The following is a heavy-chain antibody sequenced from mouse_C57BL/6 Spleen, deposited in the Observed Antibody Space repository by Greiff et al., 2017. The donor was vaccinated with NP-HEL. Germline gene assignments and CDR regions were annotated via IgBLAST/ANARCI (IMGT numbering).Heavy chain of an antibody. Sequence: DVKLQESGPGLVKPSQSLSLTCSVTGYSITSGYYWNWIRQFPGNKLEWMGYISYDGSNNYNPSLKNRISITRDTSKNQFFLKLNSVTTEDTATYYCARDDYDRDYAMDYWGQGTSVTVSS. CDR1: GYSITSGYY. J-gene: IGHJ4*01. CDR2: ISYDGSN. D-gene: IGHD2-4*01. CDR3: ARDDYDRDYAMDY. V-gene: IGHV3-6*01.